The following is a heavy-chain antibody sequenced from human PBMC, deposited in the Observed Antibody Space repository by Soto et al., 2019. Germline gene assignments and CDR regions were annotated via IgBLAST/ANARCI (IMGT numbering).Heavy chain of an antibody. CDR1: GFTFSYYW. Sequence: EVQLVESGGGLVQPGESLRLSCAASGFTFSYYWMHWVRQAPGKGLVWVSRIHSDGSSTTYADSVKGRFTISRDNARNTVYLKMNSRRVEDTAVYYCARGDRGAFDLWGQGTVVTVSS. D-gene: IGHD1-26*01. J-gene: IGHJ3*01. CDR3: ARGDRGAFDL. CDR2: IHSDGSST. V-gene: IGHV3-74*01.